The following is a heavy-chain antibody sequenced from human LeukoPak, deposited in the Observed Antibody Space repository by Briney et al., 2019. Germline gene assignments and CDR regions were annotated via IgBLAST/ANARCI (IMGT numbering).Heavy chain of an antibody. J-gene: IGHJ5*02. CDR2: ISYHGSAK. CDR3: AKDWGSSGWYNYFDP. D-gene: IGHD6-19*01. CDR1: GFTISSHG. Sequence: GGSLRLSCVVSGFTISSHGMHWVRQAPGKGLEWVAMISYHGSAKYYGDSVQGRFTISRDISENTLYLQMDSLGPEDTAIYYCAKDWGSSGWYNYFDPWGQGTLVTVSS. V-gene: IGHV3-30*18.